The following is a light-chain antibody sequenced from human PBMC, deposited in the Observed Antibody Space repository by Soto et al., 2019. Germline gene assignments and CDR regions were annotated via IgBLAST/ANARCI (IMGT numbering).Light chain of an antibody. CDR3: QSYDSSLSVMV. V-gene: IGLV1-40*01. Sequence: QSVLTQPPSVSGAPGQRVTISCTGSSSNIGTHFDVHWYQHLPGTAPKLLIYTTHNRPSGVPDRFSGSTSGTSASLAITGLQAEDEADYYCQSYDSSLSVMVFGGGTKVTVL. CDR2: TTH. J-gene: IGLJ2*01. CDR1: SSNIGTHFD.